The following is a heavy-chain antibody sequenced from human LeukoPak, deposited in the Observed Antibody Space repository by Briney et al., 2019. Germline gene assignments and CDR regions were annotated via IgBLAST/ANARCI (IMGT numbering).Heavy chain of an antibody. CDR3: ARVQAAGDGYFFDF. J-gene: IGHJ4*02. CDR2: INHSGST. V-gene: IGHV4-34*01. CDR1: GGSFNNYY. D-gene: IGHD7-27*01. Sequence: SETLSLTCAVYGGSFNNYYWSWIRQAPGKGLEWIGEINHSGSTNYNPSLKSRVTISADTSKNQFSLKLNSVSAADTAVCYCARVQAAGDGYFFDFWGQGTLVTVSS.